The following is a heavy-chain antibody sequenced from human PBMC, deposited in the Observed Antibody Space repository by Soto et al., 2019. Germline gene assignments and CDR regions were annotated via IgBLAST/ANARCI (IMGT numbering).Heavy chain of an antibody. D-gene: IGHD2-21*02. J-gene: IGHJ6*02. CDR3: ARRVLVMCGDCYSARSVNYYYYGMDV. CDR2: IYYTGSS. Sequence: QLQLQESGPGLVKPSETLSLTCTVSGGSISSSSYYWGWSRHPPGKGLEWIGSIYYTGSSYYNPSLKSRITISVDRSKNQFSLKLSSLTAADTAVYYCARRVLVMCGDCYSARSVNYYYYGMDVWGQGTTVTVSS. CDR1: GGSISSSSYY. V-gene: IGHV4-39*01.